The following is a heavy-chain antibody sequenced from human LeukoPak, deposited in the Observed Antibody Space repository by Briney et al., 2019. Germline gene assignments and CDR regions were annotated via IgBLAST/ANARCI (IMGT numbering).Heavy chain of an antibody. V-gene: IGHV3-53*01. Sequence: GGSLRLSCPASGFTVSSNYMSWVRQAPGKGLEWVSVIYSGGSTYYADSVKGRFTISRDNSKNTLYLQMNSLRAEDTAVYYCARLSDSSGYGIDYWGQGTLVTVSS. CDR2: IYSGGST. D-gene: IGHD3-22*01. J-gene: IGHJ4*02. CDR1: GFTVSSNY. CDR3: ARLSDSSGYGIDY.